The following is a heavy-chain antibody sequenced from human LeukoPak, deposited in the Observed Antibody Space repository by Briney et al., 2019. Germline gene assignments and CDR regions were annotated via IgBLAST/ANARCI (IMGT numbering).Heavy chain of an antibody. Sequence: PSETLSLTCTVSGGSISGYYWSWIRQPPGKGLEGIGYIDYSGSTNYNPSLKSRVTISVDTSKNQFSLRLRYVTAADTAVYYCARTASTVTTAIDYWGQGTLVTVSS. CDR2: IDYSGST. CDR3: ARTASTVTTAIDY. CDR1: GGSISGYY. V-gene: IGHV4-59*01. J-gene: IGHJ4*02. D-gene: IGHD4-17*01.